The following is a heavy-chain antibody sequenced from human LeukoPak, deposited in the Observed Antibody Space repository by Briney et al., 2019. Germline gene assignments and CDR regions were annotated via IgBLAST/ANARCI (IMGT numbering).Heavy chain of an antibody. V-gene: IGHV3-21*01. CDR2: ISSSSSYI. Sequence: PGGSLRLSCAASGFTFSSYSMIWVRQAPGKGLEWVSSISSSSSYIYYADSVKGRFTISRDNAKNSLYLQMNSLRAEDTAVYYCARDGGDWFDPWGQGTLVTVSS. J-gene: IGHJ5*02. CDR1: GFTFSSYS. CDR3: ARDGGDWFDP. D-gene: IGHD3-16*01.